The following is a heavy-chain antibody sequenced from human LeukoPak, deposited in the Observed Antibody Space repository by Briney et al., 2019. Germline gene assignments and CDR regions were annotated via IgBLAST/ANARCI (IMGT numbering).Heavy chain of an antibody. V-gene: IGHV4-59*01. CDR2: IYYSGST. Sequence: PSETLSLTCTVSGGSISSYYWSWIRQPPGKGLEWLGYIYYSGSTDYNPSLMCRLTISVDTSKNQFSLTLTSVTEADTAVYYCARDYGGKLDYWGHGTLVTVSS. CDR3: ARDYGGKLDY. CDR1: GGSISSYY. J-gene: IGHJ4*01. D-gene: IGHD4-23*01.